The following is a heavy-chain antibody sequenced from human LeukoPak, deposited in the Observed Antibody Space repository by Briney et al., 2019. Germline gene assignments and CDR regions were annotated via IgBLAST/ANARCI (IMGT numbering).Heavy chain of an antibody. J-gene: IGHJ4*02. CDR3: ASRETSSSSFRKPIDY. CDR1: GGSFSNYY. CDR2: INPSGST. Sequence: PSETLSLTCTVYGGSFSNYYWSWIRQPPGKGLEWIGEINPSGSTSYNPSLKSRVTISVDMSMNQFSLKVSSVTAADTAVYYCASRETSSSSFRKPIDYWGQGTLVTVSS. D-gene: IGHD6-6*01. V-gene: IGHV4-34*01.